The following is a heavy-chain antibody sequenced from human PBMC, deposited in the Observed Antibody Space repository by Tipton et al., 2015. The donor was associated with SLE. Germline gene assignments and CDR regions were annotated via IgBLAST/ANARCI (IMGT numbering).Heavy chain of an antibody. J-gene: IGHJ4*02. V-gene: IGHV4-39*07. CDR2: IYYSGNT. CDR3: ARHRGYFTVSDYLDY. D-gene: IGHD3-10*01. Sequence: TLSLTCTVSGGSISSGDYLWSWIRQHPGRGLEWIGNIYYSGNTYYSLSLESRVTISVDTSKNQFSLKLSSVTAADTAVYYCARHRGYFTVSDYLDYWGQGTLVTVSS. CDR1: GGSISSGDYL.